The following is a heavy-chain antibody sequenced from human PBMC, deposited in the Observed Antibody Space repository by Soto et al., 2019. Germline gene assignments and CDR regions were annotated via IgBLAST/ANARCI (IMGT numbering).Heavy chain of an antibody. CDR3: ARWTREGLGESWDV. J-gene: IGHJ6*02. CDR1: GFNFGSHG. CDR2: IWYDGSNK. Sequence: QVQLVESGGGVVQPGRSLRLSCTASGFNFGSHGMHWVRQAPGKGLEWVGVIWYDGSNKFYGDSVKGRFIISRDNSKNTMYLEMSSLRVEDTAVYYCARWTREGLGESWDVWGQGTMVTVSS. D-gene: IGHD3-10*01. V-gene: IGHV3-33*01.